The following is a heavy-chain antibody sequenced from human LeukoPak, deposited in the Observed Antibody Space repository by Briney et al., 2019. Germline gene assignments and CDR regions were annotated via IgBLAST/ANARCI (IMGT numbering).Heavy chain of an antibody. Sequence: PGGSLRLSCAASGFTFSSYSMNWVRQAPGKGLEWVSSISSSSSYIYYADSVKGRFTISRDNAKNSLYLQMNSLRAEDTAVYYCARVFEWVRGVIPHYYYYYGMDVWGQGTTVTVSS. J-gene: IGHJ6*02. V-gene: IGHV3-21*01. CDR1: GFTFSSYS. CDR3: ARVFEWVRGVIPHYYYYYGMDV. D-gene: IGHD3-10*01. CDR2: ISSSSSYI.